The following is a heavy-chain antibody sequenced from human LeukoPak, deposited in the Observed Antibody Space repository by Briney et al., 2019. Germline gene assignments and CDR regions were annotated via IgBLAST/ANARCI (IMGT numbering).Heavy chain of an antibody. CDR3: ASADCSSSTCYLRRSWFDP. CDR1: GFTLSNYD. V-gene: IGHV3-21*01. Sequence: RTGGSLRLSCAASGFTLSNYDMNWVRQAPGKGLEWVSSISTSSRYIYYKDSVRGRFTISRDDAKNSLYLEMNSLRAEDTAVYYCASADCSSSTCYLRRSWFDPWGQGTLVTVSS. D-gene: IGHD2-2*01. CDR2: ISTSSRYI. J-gene: IGHJ5*02.